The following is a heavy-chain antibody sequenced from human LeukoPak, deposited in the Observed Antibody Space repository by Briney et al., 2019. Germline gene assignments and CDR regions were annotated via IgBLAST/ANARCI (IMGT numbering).Heavy chain of an antibody. CDR3: AKFRVATIDYFDY. V-gene: IGHV3-53*01. D-gene: IGHD5-12*01. CDR1: GFTVSSNY. J-gene: IGHJ4*02. Sequence: PGGSLRLSCAASGFTVSSNYMSWVRQAPGKGLEWVSVIYSGGSTYYADSVKGRFTISRDNSKNTLYLQMNSLRAEDTAVYYCAKFRVATIDYFDYWGQGTLVTVSS. CDR2: IYSGGST.